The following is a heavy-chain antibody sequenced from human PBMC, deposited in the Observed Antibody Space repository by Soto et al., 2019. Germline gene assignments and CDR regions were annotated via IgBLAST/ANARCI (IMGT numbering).Heavy chain of an antibody. CDR2: INHSGTT. CDR1: GGSFSGYY. V-gene: IGHV4-34*01. D-gene: IGHD4-17*01. CDR3: ATNYGGNDLDY. J-gene: IGHJ4*02. Sequence: SETLSLTCAVYGGSFSGYYWSWIRQPPGKGLEWIGEINHSGTTNYNPSLKSRVTISVDTSKNQFSLKLSSVTAADTAVYYCATNYGGNDLDYWGQGTRVTGS.